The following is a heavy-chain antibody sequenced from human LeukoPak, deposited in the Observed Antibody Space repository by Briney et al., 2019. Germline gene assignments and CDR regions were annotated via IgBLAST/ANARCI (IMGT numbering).Heavy chain of an antibody. CDR3: ARGGSNYEDFYYGMDV. J-gene: IGHJ6*02. CDR2: INPNSGGT. D-gene: IGHD4-11*01. CDR1: GYTFTGYY. V-gene: IGHV1-2*02. Sequence: ASLKVACKASGYTFTGYYMHWVRQAPGQGLEWIGWINPNSGGTNYAQKFQGRVTMTRDTSISTAYMELSRLRSDDTAVYYCARGGSNYEDFYYGMDVWGQGTTVTVSS.